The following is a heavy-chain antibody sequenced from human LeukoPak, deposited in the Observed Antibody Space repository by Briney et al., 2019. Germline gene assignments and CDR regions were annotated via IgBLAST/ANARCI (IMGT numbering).Heavy chain of an antibody. CDR1: GGSFSGYY. D-gene: IGHD3-16*01. Sequence: SETLSLTCAVYGGSFSGYYWSWIRQPPGKGLEWIGEINHSGSTNYNPSLKSRVTISVDTSKNQFSLKLTSVSAADTAMYYCARLGGGEFRSWGQGTLVTVSS. CDR3: ARLGGGEFRS. CDR2: INHSGST. J-gene: IGHJ5*02. V-gene: IGHV4-34*01.